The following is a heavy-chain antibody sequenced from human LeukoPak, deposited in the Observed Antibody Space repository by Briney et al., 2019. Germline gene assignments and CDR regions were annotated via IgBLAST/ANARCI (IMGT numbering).Heavy chain of an antibody. CDR1: GGSISSGDYY. V-gene: IGHV4-30-4*08. Sequence: SETLSLTCTVSGGSISSGDYYWSWIRQPPGKGLEWIGYIYYSGSTYYNPSLKSRIIMSVDTPKNQFSLKLSSLTAADTAVYYCARVGYTSSWYSAFDYWGQGTLVTVSS. CDR2: IYYSGST. D-gene: IGHD6-13*01. CDR3: ARVGYTSSWYSAFDY. J-gene: IGHJ4*02.